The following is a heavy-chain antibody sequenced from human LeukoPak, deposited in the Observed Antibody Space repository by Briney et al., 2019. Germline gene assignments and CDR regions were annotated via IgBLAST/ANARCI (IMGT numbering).Heavy chain of an antibody. V-gene: IGHV1-2*02. CDR1: GYTFTGDH. Sequence: ASVKVSCKASGYTFTGDHMHWVRQAPGQGLEWMGWINPNSGDTNYAQKFQGRVTMTRDTSISTAYMELSRLRSDDTAIYYCARGIGGSYPYYCDYWGQGTLVTVSS. CDR2: INPNSGDT. J-gene: IGHJ4*02. D-gene: IGHD1-26*01. CDR3: ARGIGGSYPYYCDY.